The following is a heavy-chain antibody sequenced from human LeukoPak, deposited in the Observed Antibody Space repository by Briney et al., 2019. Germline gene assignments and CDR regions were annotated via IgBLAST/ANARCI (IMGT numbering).Heavy chain of an antibody. D-gene: IGHD6-6*01. CDR1: GGSISSSSYY. Sequence: TSETLSLTCTVSGGSISSSSYYWGWIRQPPGKGLEWIGSIYYSGSTYHNSSLKSRVTIPIDTSKNQFSLKLSSVTAADTAVYYCARGRGLAAREGDFDYWGQGTLVTVSS. V-gene: IGHV4-39*07. CDR2: IYYSGST. J-gene: IGHJ4*02. CDR3: ARGRGLAAREGDFDY.